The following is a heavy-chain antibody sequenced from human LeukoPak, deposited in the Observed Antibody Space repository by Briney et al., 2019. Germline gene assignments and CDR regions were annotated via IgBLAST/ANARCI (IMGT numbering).Heavy chain of an antibody. CDR1: GFTFSSYS. J-gene: IGHJ5*02. Sequence: GGSLRLSCAASGFTFSSYSMNWVRQAPGKGLEWVSSISSSSSYIYYADSVKGRFTISRDNAKNSLYLQMNSLRAEDTAVYYCARDLGYSSSWTRWFDPWGQGTLVTVSS. D-gene: IGHD6-13*01. V-gene: IGHV3-21*01. CDR3: ARDLGYSSSWTRWFDP. CDR2: ISSSSSYI.